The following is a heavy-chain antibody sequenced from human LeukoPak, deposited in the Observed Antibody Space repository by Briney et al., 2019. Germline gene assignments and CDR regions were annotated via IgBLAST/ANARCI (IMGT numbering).Heavy chain of an antibody. CDR1: GFTFSSYS. CDR2: ISSSSSTI. CDR3: ASTPSRGAFDI. V-gene: IGHV3-48*01. J-gene: IGHJ3*02. Sequence: PGGSLRLSCAASGFTFSSYSMNWVRQAPGKGLEWVSYISSSSSTIHYADSVKGRFTISRDNAKNSLYLQMNSLRAEDTAVYYCASTPSRGAFDIWGQGTMVTVSS.